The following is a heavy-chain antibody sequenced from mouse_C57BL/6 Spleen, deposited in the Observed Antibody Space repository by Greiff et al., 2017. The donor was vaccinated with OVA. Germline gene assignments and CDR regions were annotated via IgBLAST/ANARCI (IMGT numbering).Heavy chain of an antibody. Sequence: QVQLQQPGAELVKPGASVKMSCKASGYTFTSYWITWVKQRPGQGLEWIGDIYPGSGSTNYNEKFKSKATLTVDTSSSTAYMQLSSLTSEDSAVYYCARGRTLYGNYDYAMDYWGQGTSVTVSS. CDR1: GYTFTSYW. J-gene: IGHJ4*01. D-gene: IGHD2-1*01. CDR3: ARGRTLYGNYDYAMDY. V-gene: IGHV1-55*01. CDR2: IYPGSGST.